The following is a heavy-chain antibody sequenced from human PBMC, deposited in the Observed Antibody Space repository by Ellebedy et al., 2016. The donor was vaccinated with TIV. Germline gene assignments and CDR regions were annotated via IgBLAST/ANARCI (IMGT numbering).Heavy chain of an antibody. D-gene: IGHD3-10*01. J-gene: IGHJ4*02. Sequence: AASVKVSCKASGYTFTGYYIHWERQAPGQGLEWVAWINPNSGDTAYAQNLQGRVTVTGDTSISTAYMDLSRLTSDDTAVYYCTRGPSGGYFDYWGQGTLVPVSS. V-gene: IGHV1-2*02. CDR1: GYTFTGYY. CDR2: INPNSGDT. CDR3: TRGPSGGYFDY.